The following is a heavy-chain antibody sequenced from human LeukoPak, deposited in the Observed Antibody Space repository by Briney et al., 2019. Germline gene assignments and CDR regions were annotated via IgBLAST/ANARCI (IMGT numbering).Heavy chain of an antibody. CDR2: VKQDGSDK. V-gene: IGHV3-7*01. CDR3: ARVEYSSSPHFDY. J-gene: IGHJ4*02. Sequence: GGSLRLSCAASGFMFNSYWMTWVRQAPGKGLEWVASVKQDGSDKYYVDSVKGRFTISRDNSKNTLFLQMNSLRAEDTAVYYCARVEYSSSPHFDYWGQGTLVTVSS. CDR1: GFMFNSYW. D-gene: IGHD6-6*01.